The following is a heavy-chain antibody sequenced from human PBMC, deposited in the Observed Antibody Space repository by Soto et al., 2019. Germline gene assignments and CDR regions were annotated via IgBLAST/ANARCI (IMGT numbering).Heavy chain of an antibody. J-gene: IGHJ4*02. V-gene: IGHV3-21*01. CDR2: IGGSSGHI. CDR1: GFTFSSYS. D-gene: IGHD2-8*01. CDR3: ARTNGAYSNYFDY. Sequence: EVQLVESGGGLIQPGGSLRLSCAASGFTFSSYSMVWVRQAPEKGLEWVSSIGGSSGHIYYADSLKGRFTISRDNAKNSLYLQMNSLRVDDTVVYYCARTNGAYSNYFDYWGQGTLVTVSS.